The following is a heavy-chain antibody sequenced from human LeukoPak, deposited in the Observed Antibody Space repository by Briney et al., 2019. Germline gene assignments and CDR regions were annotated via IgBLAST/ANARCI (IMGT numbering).Heavy chain of an antibody. J-gene: IGHJ4*02. CDR1: GYTFTSYD. CDR3: ARDGSWGPGGNPDY. D-gene: IGHD7-27*01. Sequence: ASVKVSCKTSGYTFTSYDINWVRQATGQGLEWMGWMNPRSGNSGSAQKLQGRVTMTTDTSTSTAYMELRSLRSDDTAVYYCARDGSWGPGGNPDYWGQGTLVTVSS. V-gene: IGHV1-8*01. CDR2: MNPRSGNS.